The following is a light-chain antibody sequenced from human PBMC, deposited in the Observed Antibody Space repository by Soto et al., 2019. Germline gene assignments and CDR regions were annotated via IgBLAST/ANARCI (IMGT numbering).Light chain of an antibody. J-gene: IGKJ1*01. CDR1: QGIRSD. CDR2: AAS. CDR3: LQYNTYPWT. V-gene: IGKV1-17*01. Sequence: DIQMTQSPSSLSASVGDIVTLTCRSSQGIRSDLDWYQQKPAKTPERLIYAASSLQSGVPSRFSGRGSGTDFTLTIISLKAEDLATDYCLQYNTYPWTFGHGTKVEIK.